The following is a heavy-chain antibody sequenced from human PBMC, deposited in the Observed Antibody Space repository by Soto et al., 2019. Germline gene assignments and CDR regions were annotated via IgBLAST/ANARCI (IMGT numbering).Heavy chain of an antibody. D-gene: IGHD3-22*01. Sequence: GGSGKVAGNASGYTFTGYYMNWVRHAPGQGLELVGLINPNSGGTNYAQKFQGRVTMKRDTSISTAYMELSRMRSDDTAVYYCASGYDSSGYYDNQTPYYYYYGMDVWGQGTTVTVSS. J-gene: IGHJ6*01. CDR3: ASGYDSSGYYDNQTPYYYYYGMDV. CDR1: GYTFTGYY. V-gene: IGHV1-2*02. CDR2: INPNSGGT.